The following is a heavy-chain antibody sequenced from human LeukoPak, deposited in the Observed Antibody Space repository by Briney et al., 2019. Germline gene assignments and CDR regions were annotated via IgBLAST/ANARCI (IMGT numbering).Heavy chain of an antibody. CDR2: INTDVSST. Sequence: GGSLRLSCAASGVTFSSYWVHWVRQAPGKGLAWVSRINTDVSSTSYADSVKGRVTISRDNAKNTLYLQMNSLRAEDTAVYYCALPGNYWGQGTLVTVSS. J-gene: IGHJ4*02. V-gene: IGHV3-74*01. CDR1: GVTFSSYW. CDR3: ALPGNY.